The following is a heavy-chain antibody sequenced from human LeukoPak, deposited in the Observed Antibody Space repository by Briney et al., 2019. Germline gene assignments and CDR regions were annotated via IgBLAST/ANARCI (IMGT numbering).Heavy chain of an antibody. Sequence: GASVKVSCKASGYTFTTYYVHWVRQAPGQGLEWMGGIIPIFGTASYAQRFQGRVTITADESTSTAYMELSSLTSEDTAVYYCARVVTPRYCSSPSCYWKGWFDPWGQGTLVTVSS. D-gene: IGHD2-2*01. CDR3: ARVVTPRYCSSPSCYWKGWFDP. CDR1: GYTFTTYY. CDR2: IIPIFGTA. V-gene: IGHV1-69*13. J-gene: IGHJ5*02.